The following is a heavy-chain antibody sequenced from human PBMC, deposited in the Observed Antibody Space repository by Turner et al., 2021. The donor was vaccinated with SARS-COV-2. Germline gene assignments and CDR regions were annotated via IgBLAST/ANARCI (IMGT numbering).Heavy chain of an antibody. CDR2: IYSSGNT. V-gene: IGHV4-39*01. CDR1: GGSISSTSDY. Sequence: QVHLQESGPGVVKPSDTLSLTCSVSGGSISSTSDYWGWIRQSPGKGLEWIGNIYSSGNTFYNPSLKSRVTISVDTSKNQFSLKLNSVTAADTAVYYCTRQPYMIVAGDWGQGTLVTVSS. D-gene: IGHD3-22*01. CDR3: TRQPYMIVAGD. J-gene: IGHJ4*02.